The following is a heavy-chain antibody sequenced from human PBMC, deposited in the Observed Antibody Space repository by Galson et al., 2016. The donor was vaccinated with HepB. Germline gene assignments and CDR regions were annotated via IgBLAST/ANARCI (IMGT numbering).Heavy chain of an antibody. CDR1: GFTFSSYA. V-gene: IGHV3-23*01. J-gene: IGHJ4*02. CDR3: ARAVSWDYGDYAGY. CDR2: ISGSGGST. D-gene: IGHD4-17*01. Sequence: SLRLSCAASGFTFSSYAMGWVRQAPGKGLEWVSSISGSGGSTYYADSVKSRFSISRDNAKNSLYLQMNSLRAEDTAVYYCARAVSWDYGDYAGYWGQGTLVTVSS.